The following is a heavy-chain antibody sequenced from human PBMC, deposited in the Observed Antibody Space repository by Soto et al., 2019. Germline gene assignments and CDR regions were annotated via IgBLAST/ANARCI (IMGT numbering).Heavy chain of an antibody. CDR1: GFTFSSYA. J-gene: IGHJ4*02. Sequence: GGSLRLSCAASGFTFSSYAMSWVRQAPGKGLEWVSAISGSGGSTYYADSVKGRFTISRDNSKNTLYLQMNSLRAEDTAVYYCAKVANYDYIWGSYRPVDYSGQGTLVTVSS. D-gene: IGHD3-16*02. CDR2: ISGSGGST. V-gene: IGHV3-23*01. CDR3: AKVANYDYIWGSYRPVDY.